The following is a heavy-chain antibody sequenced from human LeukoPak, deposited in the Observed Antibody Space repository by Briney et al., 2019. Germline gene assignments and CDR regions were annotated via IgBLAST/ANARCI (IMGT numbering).Heavy chain of an antibody. CDR1: GGSISSYY. V-gene: IGHV4-59*12. J-gene: IGHJ6*02. D-gene: IGHD6-13*01. CDR3: ARDQIQQLVMEDYYYYYGMDV. Sequence: SETLSLTCTVSGGSISSYYWSRIRQPPGKGLEWIGYIYYSGSTYYNPSLKSRVTISVDTSKNQFSLKLSSVTAADTAVYYCARDQIQQLVMEDYYYYYGMDVWGQGTTVTVSS. CDR2: IYYSGST.